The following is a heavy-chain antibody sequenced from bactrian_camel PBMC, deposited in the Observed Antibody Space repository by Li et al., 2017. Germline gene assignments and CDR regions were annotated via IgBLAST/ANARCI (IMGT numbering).Heavy chain of an antibody. D-gene: IGHD7*01. Sequence: HVQLVESGGGSVQAGGALTLSCVVSDDTIRSRCMAWFRQAPGKEREGVAAIDTAGAPTYTYAVAGRFSISKDNVKNTLYLQMNNLKPEDTAMYYCAADNVNLQLARHYSYWGQGTQVTVS. CDR3: AADNVNLQLARHYSY. V-gene: IGHV3S53*01. J-gene: IGHJ4*01. CDR2: IDTAGAP. CDR1: DDTIRSRC.